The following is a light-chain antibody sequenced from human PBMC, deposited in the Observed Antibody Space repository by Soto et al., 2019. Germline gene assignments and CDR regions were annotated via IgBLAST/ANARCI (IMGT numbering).Light chain of an antibody. Sequence: EIVLTQSPGTLSLSPGERATLSCRASQSVTSNYLAWYQQKPGQAPWLLIFGASIRATGLPDRFSGSGSGTDFTLTISSLQPDDYATYYCQQYDTYPYTFGQGTKLEI. CDR2: GAS. CDR1: QSVTSNY. CDR3: QQYDTYPYT. V-gene: IGKV3-20*01. J-gene: IGKJ2*01.